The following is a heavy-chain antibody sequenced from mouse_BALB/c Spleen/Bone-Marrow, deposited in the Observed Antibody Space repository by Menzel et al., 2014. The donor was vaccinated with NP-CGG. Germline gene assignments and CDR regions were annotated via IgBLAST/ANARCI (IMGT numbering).Heavy chain of an antibody. D-gene: IGHD2-4*01. CDR2: ISGGGSYT. CDR1: GFSFNSYG. CDR3: ARHAYYDQTEVSFVY. J-gene: IGHJ3*01. Sequence: GGLVKSGGSLKLSCAASGFSFNSYGMSWVRQTPEKRLEWVATISGGGSYTFYPDSVKGRFTISRDNAKNNLYLQLSSLRSEDTALYYCARHAYYDQTEVSFVYWGQGTLVTVSA. V-gene: IGHV5-9-2*01.